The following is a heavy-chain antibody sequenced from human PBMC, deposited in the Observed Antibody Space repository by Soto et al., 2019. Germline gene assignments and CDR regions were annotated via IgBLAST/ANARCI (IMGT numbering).Heavy chain of an antibody. D-gene: IGHD2-15*01. CDR3: ARHPGCSGGSCYSGWYYGMDV. Sequence: GGSLRLSCAGSGFPFSSYVMHWVRQAPGKGLEWVAVISHDSSKKYHADSVKGRFTISRDNSKNTLYLQMNSLRAEDTAVYYCARHPGCSGGSCYSGWYYGMDVWGQGTTVTVSS. V-gene: IGHV3-30-3*01. CDR2: ISHDSSKK. CDR1: GFPFSSYV. J-gene: IGHJ6*02.